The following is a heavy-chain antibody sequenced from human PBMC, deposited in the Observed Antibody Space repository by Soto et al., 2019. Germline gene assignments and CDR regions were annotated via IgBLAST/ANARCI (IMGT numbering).Heavy chain of an antibody. J-gene: IGHJ4*02. D-gene: IGHD5-18*01. CDR1: GFTFSNAW. V-gene: IGHV3-15*07. Sequence: EVQLVESGGGLVKPGGSLRLSCAASGFTFSNAWMNWVRQAPGKGLEWVGRIKSKTGGGTTDYAAPVKGRFTISRDDSKNTLYLQMNSLKTEDTAGYYCTTAPLVEYSYGQRRDYWGQGTLVTVSS. CDR2: IKSKTGGGTT. CDR3: TTAPLVEYSYGQRRDY.